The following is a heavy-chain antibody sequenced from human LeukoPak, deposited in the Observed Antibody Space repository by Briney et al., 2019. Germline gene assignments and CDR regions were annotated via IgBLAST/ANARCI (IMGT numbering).Heavy chain of an antibody. D-gene: IGHD1-20*01. CDR2: IYHTGST. V-gene: IGHV4-38-2*02. CDR3: ARELTYPFGDAFDM. Sequence: SETLSLTCTASGYSISSGYYWGWIRQPPGKGLEWIGSIYHTGSTYYNPFLKSRVTMSVDTSKNQFSLKLNSVTAADTAVYYCARELTYPFGDAFDMWGQGTRVTVSS. CDR1: GYSISSGYY. J-gene: IGHJ3*02.